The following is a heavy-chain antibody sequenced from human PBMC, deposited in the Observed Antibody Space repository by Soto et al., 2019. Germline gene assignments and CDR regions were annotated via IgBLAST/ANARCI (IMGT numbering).Heavy chain of an antibody. CDR3: ARRGVVTVSPFDY. D-gene: IGHD2-21*02. J-gene: IGHJ4*02. V-gene: IGHV4-39*01. CDR2: IFYSGST. CDR1: GDSISSSSYY. Sequence: SETLSLTCTVSGDSISSSSYYWGWIRQPPGKGLEWIGTIFYSGSTYYNPSLKSRVTISVDTSKNQFSLKLNSVTAADTAVYYCARRGVVTVSPFDYWGQGTLVTVSS.